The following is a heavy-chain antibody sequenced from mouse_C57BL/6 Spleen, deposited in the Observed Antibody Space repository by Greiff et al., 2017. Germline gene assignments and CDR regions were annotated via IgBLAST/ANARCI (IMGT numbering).Heavy chain of an antibody. D-gene: IGHD2-2*01. J-gene: IGHJ1*03. CDR2: IYPGDGDT. V-gene: IGHV1-80*01. CDR3: ASGIYYGYSLDV. Sequence: VQLQQSGAELVKPGASVKISCKASGYAFSSYWMNWVKQRPGKGLEWIGQIYPGDGDTNYNGKFKGKATLTADKSSSTAYMQLSSLTSEDSAVYFCASGIYYGYSLDVWGTGTTVTVSS. CDR1: GYAFSSYW.